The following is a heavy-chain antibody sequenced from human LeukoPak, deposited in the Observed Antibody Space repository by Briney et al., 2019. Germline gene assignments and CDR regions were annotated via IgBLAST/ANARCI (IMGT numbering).Heavy chain of an antibody. CDR1: GGSISSYY. CDR3: ARHTGKSGYPDY. CDR2: IYSSGII. Sequence: SETLSLTCTVSGGSISSYYWSWIRQPAGKAPEWIGRIYSSGIINYNPSLKSRVTMSLDNSKNQLSLKLSYVTAADTAVYYCARHTGKSGYPDYWGQGTLVTVSS. V-gene: IGHV4-4*07. D-gene: IGHD3-3*01. J-gene: IGHJ4*02.